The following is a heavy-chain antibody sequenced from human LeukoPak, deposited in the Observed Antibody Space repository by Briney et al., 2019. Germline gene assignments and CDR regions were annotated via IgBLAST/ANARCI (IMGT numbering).Heavy chain of an antibody. Sequence: GGSLRLSCAASGFTFSSYAMSWVRQAPGKGLEWVSAVSGSGGSTYYADSVKGRFTISRDNSKNTLYLQMNSLRAEDTAVYYCAKEGARVGATTWYDYWGQGTLVTVSS. V-gene: IGHV3-23*01. CDR3: AKEGARVGATTWYDY. J-gene: IGHJ4*02. CDR2: VSGSGGST. CDR1: GFTFSSYA. D-gene: IGHD1-26*01.